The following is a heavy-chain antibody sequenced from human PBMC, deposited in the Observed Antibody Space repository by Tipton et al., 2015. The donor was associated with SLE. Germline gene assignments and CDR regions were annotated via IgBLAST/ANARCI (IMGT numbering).Heavy chain of an antibody. Sequence: TLSLTCTVSGDSSGSYYWTWIRQPPGKGLEWIGYVYYSGSTNYNPALESRVTVSVDTSKNQFSLRLSSVTAADTAVYYCVRVSGGTGKMDVWGKGTTVTVSS. CDR1: GDSSGSYY. CDR3: VRVSGGTGKMDV. CDR2: VYYSGST. D-gene: IGHD3-16*01. J-gene: IGHJ6*04. V-gene: IGHV4-59*01.